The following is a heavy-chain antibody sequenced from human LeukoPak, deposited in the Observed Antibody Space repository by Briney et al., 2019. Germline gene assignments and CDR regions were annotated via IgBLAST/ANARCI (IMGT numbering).Heavy chain of an antibody. Sequence: GASVKVSCKASGYTFTSHDINWVRHASGQGLEWMGYINPDSGDAGYAREFQGRLTVTRDNSITTAYMELDSLTAADTAVYYCTRGWDHWGLGSLVTVSS. V-gene: IGHV1-8*01. J-gene: IGHJ4*02. CDR1: GYTFTSHD. CDR3: TRGWDH. CDR2: INPDSGDA.